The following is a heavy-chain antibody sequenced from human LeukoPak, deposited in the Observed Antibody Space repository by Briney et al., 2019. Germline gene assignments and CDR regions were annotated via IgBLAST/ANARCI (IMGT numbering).Heavy chain of an antibody. CDR1: GGPVISDTYY. J-gene: IGHJ5*02. V-gene: IGHV4-39*01. Sequence: TAAETLSLTCTVSGGPVISDTYYWGWIRQPPGKGLEWIWSIHYSERPHYLPSLKTRISKSVDTSKNQFSLKLRSVTAAETAVYFCARHAKYNYFDPWGQGTLVTVSS. CDR3: ARHAKYNYFDP. CDR2: IHYSERP.